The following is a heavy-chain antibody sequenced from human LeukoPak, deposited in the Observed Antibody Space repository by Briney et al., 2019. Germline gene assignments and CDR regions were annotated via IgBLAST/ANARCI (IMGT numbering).Heavy chain of an antibody. CDR2: IYHSGST. D-gene: IGHD6-13*01. V-gene: IGHV4-38-2*02. J-gene: IGHJ3*02. CDR3: ARRHGAAAGDAFDI. Sequence: PSESLSLTCTVSGYSLSRGYYWGWIRQPPGKGLEWIGSIYHSGSTYYKPSLKNRLTTPVHTPKNPFSLKLHSVTAADTSVYYCARRHGAAAGDAFDIWGQGTMVTVSS. CDR1: GYSLSRGYY.